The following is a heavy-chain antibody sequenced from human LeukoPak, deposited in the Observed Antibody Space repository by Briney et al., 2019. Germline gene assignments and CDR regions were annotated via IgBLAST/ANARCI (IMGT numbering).Heavy chain of an antibody. CDR3: ARGRPDPQNSDYWDY. D-gene: IGHD3-22*01. CDR2: IHYTGST. Sequence: SETLSLTCTVSRGSTSTYYWSWIRQTPGTTLEWIGNIHYTGSTRYNPSLESRVTMSLDTPQNEFSLSLTSMTAADTAVYYCARGRPDPQNSDYWDYWGQGILVTVSS. CDR1: RGSTSTYY. J-gene: IGHJ4*02. V-gene: IGHV4-59*13.